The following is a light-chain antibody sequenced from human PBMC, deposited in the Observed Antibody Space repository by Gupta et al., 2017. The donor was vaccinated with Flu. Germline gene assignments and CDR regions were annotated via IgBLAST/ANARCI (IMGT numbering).Light chain of an antibody. J-gene: IGLJ1*01. Sequence: GGRASITGAGNTIGSKMVHWYQRKPGQAPVLVVYGDSGRPSGIPERFSVSNSGNTATLTLSRVEAGDEADYYCQVWDYSNDHQVFGTGTKVTVL. CDR2: GDS. V-gene: IGLV3-21*02. CDR3: QVWDYSNDHQV. CDR1: TIGSKM.